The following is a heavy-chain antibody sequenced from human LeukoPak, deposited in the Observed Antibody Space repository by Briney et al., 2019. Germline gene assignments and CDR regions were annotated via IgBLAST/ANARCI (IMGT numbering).Heavy chain of an antibody. Sequence: GGSLRLSCAASGFTFSYYWMSWVRQAPGKGLEWVANIKEDGSEEYYVDSVKGRFTISRDNAKNSLYLQMNSLRPEDTAVYYCARAHSSSFDYWGQGTLVTVSS. CDR2: IKEDGSEE. J-gene: IGHJ4*02. CDR3: ARAHSSSFDY. V-gene: IGHV3-7*01. CDR1: GFTFSYYW. D-gene: IGHD6-6*01.